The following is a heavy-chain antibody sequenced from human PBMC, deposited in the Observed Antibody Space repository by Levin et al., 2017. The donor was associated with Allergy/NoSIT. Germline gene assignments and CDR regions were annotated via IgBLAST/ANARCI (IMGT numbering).Heavy chain of an antibody. CDR3: ARDQGGQWLGLYYYYGMDG. CDR2: IIPIFGTA. D-gene: IGHD6-19*01. V-gene: IGHV1-69*13. J-gene: IGHJ6*02. Sequence: SVKVSCKASGGTFSSYAISWVRQAPGQGLEWMGGIIPIFGTANYAQKFQGRVTITADESTSTAYMELSSLRSEDTAVYYCARDQGGQWLGLYYYYGMDGWGQGTTVTVSS. CDR1: GGTFSSYA.